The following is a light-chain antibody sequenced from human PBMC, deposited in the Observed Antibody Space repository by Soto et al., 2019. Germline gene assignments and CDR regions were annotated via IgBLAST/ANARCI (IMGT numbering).Light chain of an antibody. CDR3: QQYGSSPFT. Sequence: EIVLTQSPGTLSLSPGEGATLSCRASQSLSSYYLAWYQQKPGQAPRLLIYGASSRATGIPGRFSGSGSGTDFTLTISRLEPEDLAGYYCQQYGSSPFTFGQGTKLEIK. V-gene: IGKV3-20*01. CDR2: GAS. CDR1: QSLSSYY. J-gene: IGKJ2*01.